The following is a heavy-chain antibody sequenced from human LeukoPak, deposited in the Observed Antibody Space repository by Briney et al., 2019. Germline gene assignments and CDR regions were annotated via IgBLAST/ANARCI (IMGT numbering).Heavy chain of an antibody. Sequence: ASVRVSCKASGYTFSDYYINWVRRAPGQGLEWMGWIHPNGGAATYTQKFQGRVTMTRDTSINTAYMELSRPRSDDTAIYYCARDRGGGRPGWYNGMDVWGQGTTVIVSS. CDR3: ARDRGGGRPGWYNGMDV. CDR1: GYTFSDYY. CDR2: IHPNGGAA. J-gene: IGHJ6*02. V-gene: IGHV1-2*02. D-gene: IGHD1-26*01.